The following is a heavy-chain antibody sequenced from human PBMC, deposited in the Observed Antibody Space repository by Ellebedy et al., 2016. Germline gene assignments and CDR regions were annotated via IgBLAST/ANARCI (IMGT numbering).Heavy chain of an antibody. CDR3: ARSYCDRTSCYGMDV. CDR2: ISYDATTT. J-gene: IGHJ6*02. CDR1: GFTFSSYA. V-gene: IGHV3-30-3*01. D-gene: IGHD2-2*01. Sequence: AGSLRLSCTASGFTFSSYAMHWVRQAPGKGLDWVAAISYDATTTYYADSVKGRFTISSDNSKNTLYLQMNSLRPEDAAVYYCARSYCDRTSCYGMDVWGQGTTVTVSS.